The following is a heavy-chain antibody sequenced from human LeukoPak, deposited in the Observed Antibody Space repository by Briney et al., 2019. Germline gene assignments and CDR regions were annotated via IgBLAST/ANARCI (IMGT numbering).Heavy chain of an antibody. CDR2: KITIFGTG. CDR1: RGTLSSYA. V-gene: IGHV1-69*13. CDR3: ARDQGDPFGDFPNGFVR. D-gene: IGHD3-10*01. J-gene: IGHJ5*02. Sequence: SVTVSRMASRGTLSSYAISWVRPAPCQGREWVGGKITIFGTGNYEQKCQGRVTITADESTSTDYLELSRLRSEDTAVHYCARDQGDPFGDFPNGFVRLGQGGKVTVS.